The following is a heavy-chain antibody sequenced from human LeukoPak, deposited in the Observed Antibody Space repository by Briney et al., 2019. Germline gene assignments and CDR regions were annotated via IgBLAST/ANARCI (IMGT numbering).Heavy chain of an antibody. D-gene: IGHD1-26*01. CDR3: ARGTAGGVGAIDYYYYMDV. Sequence: GGSLRLSCAASGFTFSSYWMHWVRQAPGKGLVWVSRINTDGSSTSYADSVKGRFTISRDNAKNTLYLQMNSLRAEDTAVYYCARGTAGGVGAIDYYYYMDVWGKGTTVTVS. V-gene: IGHV3-74*01. J-gene: IGHJ6*03. CDR2: INTDGSST. CDR1: GFTFSSYW.